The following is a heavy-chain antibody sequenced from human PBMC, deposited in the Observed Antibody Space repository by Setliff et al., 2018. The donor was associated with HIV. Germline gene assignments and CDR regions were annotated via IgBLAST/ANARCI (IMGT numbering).Heavy chain of an antibody. D-gene: IGHD5-12*01. CDR2: ISTSGST. V-gene: IGHV4-4*09. Sequence: SETLSLTCTVSGASFTTHYWSLIRQPPGKGLEWIGCISTSGSTNYNPSLKSRVTLSIDMSKNQFSLKMGSVTAADTAVYYCTRLAGGYADYWGQGTLVTVSS. CDR1: GASFTTHY. J-gene: IGHJ4*02. CDR3: TRLAGGYADY.